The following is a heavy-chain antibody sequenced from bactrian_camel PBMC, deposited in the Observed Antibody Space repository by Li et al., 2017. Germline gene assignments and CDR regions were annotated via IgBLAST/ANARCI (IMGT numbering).Heavy chain of an antibody. CDR3: AEGRGSRGEHCYSLNY. V-gene: IGHV3S57*01. J-gene: IGHJ4*01. CDR1: GRTYSKWC. Sequence: QVQLVESGGGSVQAGGSLRLSCAASGRTYSKWCMGWFRQVPGKEREGLATIDSRGITAYADSVKGRFTISRDSAKNTVYLQMNNLQPEDTATYYCAEGRGSRGEHCYSLNYWGQGTQVTVS. D-gene: IGHD6*01. CDR2: IDSRGIT.